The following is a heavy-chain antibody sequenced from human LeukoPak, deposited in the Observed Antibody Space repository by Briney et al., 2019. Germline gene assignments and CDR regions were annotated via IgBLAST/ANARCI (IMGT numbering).Heavy chain of an antibody. Sequence: GGSLRLSCAASGFTVSSNYMSWVCQAPWKGLEWVSVVYSGGSTYYADSVKGRFTISRDNSKNTLYLQMNSLRAEDTAVYYCTTGTTGSPRGYWGQGTLVTVSS. CDR3: TTGTTGSPRGY. V-gene: IGHV3-66*01. D-gene: IGHD1-1*01. CDR1: GFTVSSNY. J-gene: IGHJ4*02. CDR2: VYSGGST.